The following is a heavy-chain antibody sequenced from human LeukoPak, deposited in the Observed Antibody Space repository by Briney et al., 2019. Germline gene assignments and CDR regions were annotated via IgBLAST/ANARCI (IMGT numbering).Heavy chain of an antibody. D-gene: IGHD4-17*01. CDR3: ARHTVTTADY. J-gene: IGHJ4*02. Sequence: GDPPKISCKGSGYSFTSYWIGWVRQIPGKGLEWMGIIYPGDSDTRYTPSFQGQVTLTSDKSISTAYLQWSSLKASDTAMYYCARHTVTTADYWGQGNLVT. V-gene: IGHV5-51*01. CDR2: IYPGDSDT. CDR1: GYSFTSYW.